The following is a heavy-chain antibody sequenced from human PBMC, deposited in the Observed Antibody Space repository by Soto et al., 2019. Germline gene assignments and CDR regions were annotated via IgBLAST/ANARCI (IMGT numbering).Heavy chain of an antibody. CDR3: AKTGDWNWFDP. CDR1: GYTFTGYA. V-gene: IGHV1-18*01. Sequence: QVQLVQSGAELKKTGASVRVSGKASGYTFTGYAISWVRQAPGQGLEWMGWISAYNGDTNYAQKLQGRVTMTTDTSSSTAYMELRSLRSDDTAVYYCAKTGDWNWFDPWGQGTLVTVSS. D-gene: IGHD2-21*02. CDR2: ISAYNGDT. J-gene: IGHJ5*02.